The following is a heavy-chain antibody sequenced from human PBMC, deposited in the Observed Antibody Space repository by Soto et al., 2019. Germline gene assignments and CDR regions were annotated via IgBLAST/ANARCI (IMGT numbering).Heavy chain of an antibody. CDR3: ARVPQSAATVSFDY. CDR2: IYYSGST. D-gene: IGHD1-26*01. V-gene: IGHV4-61*08. J-gene: IGHJ4*02. CDR1: GGSISSGDYY. Sequence: SETLSLTCTVSGGSISSGDYYWSWIRQPPGKGLEWIGYIYYSGSTNYNPSLKSRVTISVDTSKNQFSLKLSSVTAADTAVYYCARVPQSAATVSFDYWGQGTLVTVSS.